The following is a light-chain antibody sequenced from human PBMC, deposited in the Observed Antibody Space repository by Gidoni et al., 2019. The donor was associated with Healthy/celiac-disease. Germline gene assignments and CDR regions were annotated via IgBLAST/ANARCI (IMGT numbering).Light chain of an antibody. V-gene: IGLV3-1*01. CDR3: QAWDSSVV. J-gene: IGLJ2*01. Sequence: SYELTQPPSASVSPGQTASITCSGDKLGDKYACWYQQKPGQSPVLVIYQASKRPSGIPERFSGSNSGNTATLTISGTQAMDEADYYCQAWDSSVVFGGGTKLTVL. CDR2: QAS. CDR1: KLGDKY.